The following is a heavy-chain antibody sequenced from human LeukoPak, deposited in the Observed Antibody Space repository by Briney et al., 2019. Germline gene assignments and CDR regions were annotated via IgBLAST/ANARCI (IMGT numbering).Heavy chain of an antibody. CDR3: AKDLFSGTFHDSGTYLELDY. J-gene: IGHJ4*02. CDR1: GFTFSSYG. V-gene: IGHV3-30*18. D-gene: IGHD3-10*01. Sequence: GGSLRLSCAASGFTFSSYGMHWVRQAPGKGLEGVAVISYDGNSKYYVDSVKGRFTISRDNSKNTLYLQMNSLRAEDTAVYYCAKDLFSGTFHDSGTYLELDYWGQGTLVTASS. CDR2: ISYDGNSK.